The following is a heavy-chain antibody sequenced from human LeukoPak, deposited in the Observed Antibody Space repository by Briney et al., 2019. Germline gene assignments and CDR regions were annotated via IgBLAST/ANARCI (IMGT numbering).Heavy chain of an antibody. CDR3: ARRNYYDSSGSPPYYFDY. Sequence: SETLSLTRTVSGGSISIYHWSWIRQPPGKGREWIGYIYRSGSTNYNPSLWGRVSISLDTSKNKFSLKLSSVTASDTAVYYCARRNYYDSSGSPPYYFDYWGQGTLVTVSS. J-gene: IGHJ4*02. CDR2: IYRSGST. V-gene: IGHV4-59*12. D-gene: IGHD3-22*01. CDR1: GGSISIYH.